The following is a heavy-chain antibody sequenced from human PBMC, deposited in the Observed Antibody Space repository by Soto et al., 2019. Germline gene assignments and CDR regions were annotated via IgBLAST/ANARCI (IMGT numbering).Heavy chain of an antibody. Sequence: PSETLSLTCTVSGSSISSYYWSWIRQPPGKGLEWIGYIYYSGSTNYNPSLKSRVTISVDTSKNQFSLKLSSVTAADTAVYYCARHRGLGFDYWGQGNLVTVSS. CDR1: GSSISSYY. J-gene: IGHJ4*02. V-gene: IGHV4-59*08. D-gene: IGHD3-16*01. CDR3: ARHRGLGFDY. CDR2: IYYSGST.